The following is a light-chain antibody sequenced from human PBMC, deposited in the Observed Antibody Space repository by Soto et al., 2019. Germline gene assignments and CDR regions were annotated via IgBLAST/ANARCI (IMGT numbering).Light chain of an antibody. Sequence: QPVLTQPPSASGTPGQRVTISCSGSSSNIGSNNVNWYQQLPGTAPKLLIYSNNQRPSGVPERFSGSKSGTSASLAISGLQSEDEADYYCAAWDDSLNGWVFGGGTKLTVL. J-gene: IGLJ3*02. CDR1: SSNIGSNN. CDR2: SNN. V-gene: IGLV1-44*01. CDR3: AAWDDSLNGWV.